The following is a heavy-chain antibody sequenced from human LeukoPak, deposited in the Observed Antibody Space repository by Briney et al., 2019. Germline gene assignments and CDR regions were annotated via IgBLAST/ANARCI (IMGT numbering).Heavy chain of an antibody. D-gene: IGHD6-19*01. CDR3: ARENGLAVAGPFDY. J-gene: IGHJ4*02. V-gene: IGHV4-39*02. CDR2: IYYSGST. Sequence: SETLSLTCTVSGGSISSSSYYWGWIRQPPGKGLEWNGSIYYSGSTYYNPSLKSRVTISVDTSKNQFSLKLSSVTAADTAVYYCARENGLAVAGPFDYWGQGTLVTVSS. CDR1: GGSISSSSYY.